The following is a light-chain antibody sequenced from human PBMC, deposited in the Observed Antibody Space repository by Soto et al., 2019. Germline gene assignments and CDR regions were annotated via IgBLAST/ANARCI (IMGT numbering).Light chain of an antibody. CDR3: QQLHSYPVT. V-gene: IGKV1-9*01. CDR2: AAS. CDR1: QGISTY. J-gene: IGKJ4*01. Sequence: DIQLTQSPSFLSASVGDRVTITCRASQGISTYLAWYQQKPGKAPKFLIYAASTLQGGVPSRFSGSGSGTEFTFTISSLQPEDFATYYCQQLHSYPVTFGGGTKVEIK.